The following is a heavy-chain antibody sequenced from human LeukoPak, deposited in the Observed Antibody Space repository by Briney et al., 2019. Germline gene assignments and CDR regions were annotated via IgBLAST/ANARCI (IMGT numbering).Heavy chain of an antibody. D-gene: IGHD1-1*01. CDR3: ARDWNRYAY. V-gene: IGHV4-39*07. Sequence: SETLSLTCTVSGGSISSSSYYWGWIRQPPGKGLEWIGSFSCSGSTYYNPSLKSRVTISVDTSKSQFSLYMDSVTAADTAVYYCARDWNRYAYWGQGTLVTVSS. CDR1: GGSISSSSYY. J-gene: IGHJ4*02. CDR2: FSCSGST.